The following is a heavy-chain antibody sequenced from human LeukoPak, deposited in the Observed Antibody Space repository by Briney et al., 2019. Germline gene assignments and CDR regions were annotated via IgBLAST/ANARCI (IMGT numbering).Heavy chain of an antibody. CDR1: GYTFTGYY. Sequence: ASVKVSCKASGYTFTGYYMHWVRQAPGQGLEWMGWINPNSGGTNYVQKFQGRVTLSRDTSISTAYMELNSLRSDDRAVYYCARDRITMVRGVISPVVYWGQGTLVTVSS. J-gene: IGHJ4*02. D-gene: IGHD3-10*01. CDR3: ARDRITMVRGVISPVVY. V-gene: IGHV1-2*02. CDR2: INPNSGGT.